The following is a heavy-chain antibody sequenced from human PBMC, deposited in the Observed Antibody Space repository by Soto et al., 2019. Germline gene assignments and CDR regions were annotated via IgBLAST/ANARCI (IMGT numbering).Heavy chain of an antibody. Sequence: LRLSFEASGFSLDEYAINWVLQAPVQGPERRAVVSYEGRSKYYADSVKGPLTISRDNYKNRLSLQTTNLRGEDTAVYSCARGMDTATAVLGRYYYYGMDVWGQGTTVSVSS. V-gene: IGHV3-30*14. CDR2: VSYEGRSK. CDR3: ARGMDTATAVLGRYYYYGMDV. D-gene: IGHD5-18*01. CDR1: GFSLDEYA. J-gene: IGHJ6*02.